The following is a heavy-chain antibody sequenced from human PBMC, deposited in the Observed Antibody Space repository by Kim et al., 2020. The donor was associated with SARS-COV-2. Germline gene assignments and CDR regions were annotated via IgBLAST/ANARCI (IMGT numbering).Heavy chain of an antibody. CDR1: GYSFTSYW. CDR3: ARWKYSGYDQDYFDY. V-gene: IGHV5-51*01. D-gene: IGHD5-12*01. CDR2: IYPGDSDT. J-gene: IGHJ4*02. Sequence: GESLKISCKGSGYSFTSYWIGWVRQMPGKGLEWMGIIYPGDSDTRYSPSFQGQVTISADKSISTAYLQWSSLKASDTAMYYCARWKYSGYDQDYFDYWGQGTLVTVSS.